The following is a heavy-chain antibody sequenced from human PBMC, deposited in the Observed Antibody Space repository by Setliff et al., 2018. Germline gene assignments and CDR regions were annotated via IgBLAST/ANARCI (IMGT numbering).Heavy chain of an antibody. CDR3: ARGINSVSWTPKY. D-gene: IGHD6-13*01. V-gene: IGHV4-4*08. Sequence: NPSETLSLTCIVSADSMNNNFWTWIRRPPGKGLEWIGYIYPDGTTNYNPSLKSRTTISLDMSKNQFSLTLRSVTAADTAMYYCARGINSVSWTPKYWGRGTLVTVSS. CDR1: ADSMNNNF. J-gene: IGHJ4*02. CDR2: IYPDGTT.